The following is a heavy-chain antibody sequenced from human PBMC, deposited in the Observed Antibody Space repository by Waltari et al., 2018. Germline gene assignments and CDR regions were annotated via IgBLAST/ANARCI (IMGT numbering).Heavy chain of an antibody. CDR2: VTWNGGSV. V-gene: IGHV3-9*01. Sequence: EAQRVESGGGLVQPGGSLPLSCAASGFSFSDYARHWVRQAPGKGLEWVSSVTWNGGSVGYADSVKGRFFISRDNAANSVYLQMNSLRSEDTALYFCAKRGYTYGYDDAFDVWGLGAMVTVSS. CDR3: AKRGYTYGYDDAFDV. J-gene: IGHJ3*01. D-gene: IGHD5-18*01. CDR1: GFSFSDYA.